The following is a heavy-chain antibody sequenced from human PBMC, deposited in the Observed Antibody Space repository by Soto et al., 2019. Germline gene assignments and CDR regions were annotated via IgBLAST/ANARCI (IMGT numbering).Heavy chain of an antibody. CDR3: ARGSEDLTSNFDY. Sequence: EVQLVESGGGLVRPGGSLRLSCAASGFTFSRYSMNWVRQAPGKGLEWVSSISSTTNYIYYADSMKGRFTVSRDNAKNSVYLDMKSLSAEDTAVYYCARGSEDLTSNFDYWGQGTLVTVSS. J-gene: IGHJ4*02. V-gene: IGHV3-21*01. CDR1: GFTFSRYS. CDR2: ISSTTNYI.